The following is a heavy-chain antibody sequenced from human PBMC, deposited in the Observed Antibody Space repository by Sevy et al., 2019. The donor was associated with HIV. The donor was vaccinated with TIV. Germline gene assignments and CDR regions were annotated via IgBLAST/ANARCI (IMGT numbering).Heavy chain of an antibody. D-gene: IGHD3-10*01. CDR1: GFTFSSYG. V-gene: IGHV3-30*18. Sequence: GGSLRLSCAASGFTFSSYGMHWVRQAPGKGLEWVAVISYDGINKYYGDSVKGRITISKDNSKNTLYLQMNSLRAEDTAVYYCAKVGSYSGSGSFYNRGMDVWGQWTTVTVSS. CDR2: ISYDGINK. CDR3: AKVGSYSGSGSFYNRGMDV. J-gene: IGHJ6*02.